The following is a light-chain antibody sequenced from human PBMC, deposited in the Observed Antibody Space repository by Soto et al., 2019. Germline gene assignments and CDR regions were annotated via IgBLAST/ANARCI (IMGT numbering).Light chain of an antibody. CDR3: SSYTSRSTLV. CDR1: SSDVGGYNY. Sequence: QSALTQPASVSGSPGQSITISCTGTSSDVGGYNYVSWYQQHPGKAPKVMIYEVSNRPSGVSNRFSGSKSGNTASLTISGLQAEDEADYYCSSYTSRSTLVFGTGTKLTVL. J-gene: IGLJ1*01. CDR2: EVS. V-gene: IGLV2-14*01.